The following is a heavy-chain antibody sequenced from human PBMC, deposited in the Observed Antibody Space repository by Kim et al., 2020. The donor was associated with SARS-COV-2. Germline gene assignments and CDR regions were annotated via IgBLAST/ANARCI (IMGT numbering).Heavy chain of an antibody. V-gene: IGHV3-74*01. J-gene: IGHJ2*01. CDR1: GFTFKNYW. D-gene: IGHD2-15*01. Sequence: GGSLRLSCVASGFTFKNYWMHWVRQVPGGGLVWVALINSDGGGSGTRYADAVRCRFTISKANTNQTLYLQMISPRAAAAAVYYCAGDEEVGIDL. CDR3: AGDEEVGIDL. CDR2: INSDGGGSGT.